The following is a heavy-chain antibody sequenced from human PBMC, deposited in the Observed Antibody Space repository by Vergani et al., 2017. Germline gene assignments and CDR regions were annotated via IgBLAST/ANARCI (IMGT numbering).Heavy chain of an antibody. CDR3: AREDIVVVVAARAGAFDI. CDR2: SYYSGST. J-gene: IGHJ3*02. Sequence: QLQLQESGPGLVKPSETLSLTCTVSGGSISSSSYYWGWIRQPPGKGLEWIGSSYYSGSTYYNPSLKSRVTISVDTSKNQFSLKLSSVTAADTAVYYCAREDIVVVVAARAGAFDIWGQGTMVTVSS. D-gene: IGHD2-15*01. CDR1: GGSISSSSYY. V-gene: IGHV4-39*07.